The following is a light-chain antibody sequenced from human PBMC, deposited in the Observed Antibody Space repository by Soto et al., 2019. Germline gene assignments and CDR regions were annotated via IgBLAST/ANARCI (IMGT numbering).Light chain of an antibody. CDR3: SSYTSASTPLV. J-gene: IGLJ2*01. CDR2: DVS. Sequence: QSLLTQPASVSGSPGQSITISCTGTGSDVGGYNYVSWYQQHPGKAPKVMIYDVSNRPSGVSNRVSGSKSGNTASLTISGLQAEDEADYYCSSYTSASTPLVFGGGTKLTVL. CDR1: GSDVGGYNY. V-gene: IGLV2-14*01.